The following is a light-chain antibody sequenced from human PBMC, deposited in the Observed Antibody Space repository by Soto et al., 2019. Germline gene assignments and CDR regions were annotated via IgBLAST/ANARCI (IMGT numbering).Light chain of an antibody. J-gene: IGLJ3*02. CDR2: DVT. V-gene: IGLV2-14*03. CDR1: TSDVGAYNY. Sequence: QSALTQPASVSGSLGQSITISCTGTTSDVGAYNYVSWYQQHPGKAPQLVIYDVTNRPSGVSNRFSGSKSGNTASLTISGLQAEEEADYYCSSYTSSSTLVFGGGTKVTVL. CDR3: SSYTSSSTLV.